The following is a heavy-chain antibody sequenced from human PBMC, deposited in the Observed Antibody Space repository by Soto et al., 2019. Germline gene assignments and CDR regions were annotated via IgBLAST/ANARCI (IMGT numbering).Heavy chain of an antibody. D-gene: IGHD2-15*01. J-gene: IGHJ4*02. CDR1: GFTFSSYW. CDR2: INSDGSST. V-gene: IGHV3-74*01. Sequence: EVQLVESGGGLVQPGGSLRLSCAASGFTFSSYWMHWVRQAPGKGLLWVSRINSDGSSTSYAASVKGRFTISRDNAKNTLYLQMNSLRAEDTAVYYCVRTSLVVAAATREDYWGQGTLVTVSS. CDR3: VRTSLVVAAATREDY.